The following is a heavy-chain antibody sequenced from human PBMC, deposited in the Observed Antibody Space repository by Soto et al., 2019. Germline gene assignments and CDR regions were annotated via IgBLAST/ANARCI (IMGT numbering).Heavy chain of an antibody. CDR3: ATNKQLGTSYYYYGMDV. J-gene: IGHJ6*02. V-gene: IGHV6-1*01. CDR2: TYYRSKWYN. CDR1: GDSVSSNSAA. D-gene: IGHD6-13*01. Sequence: SQTLSLTCAISGDSVSSNSAAWNWIRQSPSRGLEWLGRTYYRSKWYNDYAVSVKSRITINPDTSKNQFSLQLNSVTPEDTAVYYCATNKQLGTSYYYYGMDVWGQGTTVTVFS.